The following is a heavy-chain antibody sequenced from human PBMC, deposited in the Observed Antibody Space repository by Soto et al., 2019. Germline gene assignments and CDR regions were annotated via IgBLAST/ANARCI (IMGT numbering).Heavy chain of an antibody. CDR2: IYPGNSDT. Sequence: GESLKISCKGSGCNFANYWIGGGRQMPGKGLEWMGIIYPGNSDTRYSPSFQGQVTISADTSISTAYLEWSSLKASDTAIYYCARHVYYDVLKKNYWGQGTLVTVSS. J-gene: IGHJ4*02. CDR1: GCNFANYW. CDR3: ARHVYYDVLKKNY. V-gene: IGHV5-51*01. D-gene: IGHD3-9*01.